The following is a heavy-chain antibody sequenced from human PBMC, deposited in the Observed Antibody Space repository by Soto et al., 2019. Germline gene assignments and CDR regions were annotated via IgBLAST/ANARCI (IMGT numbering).Heavy chain of an antibody. CDR2: ISAYNGNT. D-gene: IGHD3-10*01. Sequence: ASVKVSCKASGYTFTSYGISWVRQAPGQGLEWMGWISAYNGNTNYAQRLQGRVTMTTDTSTSTAYMELRSLRSDDTAVYYCASSVGYYYGSGSYYGHWGQGTLVTVSS. J-gene: IGHJ4*01. CDR3: ASSVGYYYGSGSYYGH. V-gene: IGHV1-18*01. CDR1: GYTFTSYG.